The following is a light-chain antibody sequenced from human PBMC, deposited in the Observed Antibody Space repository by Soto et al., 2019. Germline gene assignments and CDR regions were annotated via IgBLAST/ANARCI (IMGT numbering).Light chain of an antibody. J-gene: IGKJ3*01. CDR2: AAS. CDR1: QGISSH. Sequence: DIQLTQSPSFLSASVGDRVTITCRASQGISSHLAWYQQKPGKAPKLLIYAASTLQRGVPSRFSGSGSGTDFALTISSLQPEDFATYFCLQLNSYPFAFGPGTKVDVK. CDR3: LQLNSYPFA. V-gene: IGKV1-9*01.